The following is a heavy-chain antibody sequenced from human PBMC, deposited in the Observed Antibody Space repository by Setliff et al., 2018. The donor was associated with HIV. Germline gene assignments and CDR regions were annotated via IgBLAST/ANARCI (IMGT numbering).Heavy chain of an antibody. V-gene: IGHV4-61*09. Sequence: SETLSLTCTVSGDSVSNGRYYWSWIRQPAGKGLEWIGHIYTSGSTDYNPSLKSRVTMSVDTSKNQFSLKMSSVTAADTAVYYCARPYSSSSYYYYHMDVWGKGTAVTVSS. D-gene: IGHD6-6*01. CDR2: IYTSGST. CDR1: GDSVSNGRYY. CDR3: ARPYSSSSYYYYHMDV. J-gene: IGHJ6*03.